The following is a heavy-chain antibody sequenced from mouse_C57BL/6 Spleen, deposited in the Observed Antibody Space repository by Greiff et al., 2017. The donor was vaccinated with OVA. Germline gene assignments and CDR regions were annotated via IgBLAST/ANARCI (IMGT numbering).Heavy chain of an antibody. J-gene: IGHJ4*01. CDR1: GYAFSSYW. Sequence: VKLQQSGAELVKPGASVKISCKASGYAFSSYWMNWVKQRPGKGLEWIGQIYPGDGDTNYNGKFKGKATLTADKSSSTAYMQLSSLTSEDSAVYFCARWANWVYAMDYWGQGTSVTVSS. V-gene: IGHV1-80*01. CDR3: ARWANWVYAMDY. D-gene: IGHD4-1*01. CDR2: IYPGDGDT.